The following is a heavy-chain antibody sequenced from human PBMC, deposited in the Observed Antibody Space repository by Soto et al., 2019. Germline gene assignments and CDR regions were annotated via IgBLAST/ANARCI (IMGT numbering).Heavy chain of an antibody. Sequence: PGGSLRLSYAASGFTFDDYGLSWVRQAPGKGLEWVSGINWNGGSTRYADSVKGRFTISRDNAKNSLYLQMNSLRAEDTALYYCASGIVGATTYGMDVRGQGTTVTVSS. CDR2: INWNGGST. CDR3: ASGIVGATTYGMDV. D-gene: IGHD1-26*01. V-gene: IGHV3-20*03. CDR1: GFTFDDYG. J-gene: IGHJ6*02.